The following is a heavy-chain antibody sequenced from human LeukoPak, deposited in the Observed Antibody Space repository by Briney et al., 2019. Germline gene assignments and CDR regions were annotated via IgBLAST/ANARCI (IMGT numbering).Heavy chain of an antibody. J-gene: IGHJ2*01. CDR2: IYTSGST. CDR3: ARDNEWLVQSAYWYFDL. Sequence: SETLSLTCTVSGGSISSYYWSWIRQPAGKGLEWIGLIYTSGSTNYNPSLKSRVTMSVDTSKNQFSLKLSSVTAADTAVYYCARDNEWLVQSAYWYFDLWGRGTLVTVSS. V-gene: IGHV4-4*07. D-gene: IGHD6-19*01. CDR1: GGSISSYY.